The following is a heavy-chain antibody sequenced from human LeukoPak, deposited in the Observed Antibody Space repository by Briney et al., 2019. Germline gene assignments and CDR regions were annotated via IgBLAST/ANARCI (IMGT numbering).Heavy chain of an antibody. V-gene: IGHV1-2*06. CDR1: GYTFTSYY. J-gene: IGHJ4*02. CDR3: AKDRDGANRIIL. Sequence: GASVKVSCKASGYTFTSYYIHWVRQAPGQGPEWMGRLNPNTGHAVYAFKFQGRVTITGDTSSNTAYMEVTRLTSDDTALYYCAKDRDGANRIILWGQGTLVTVSS. CDR2: LNPNTGHA. D-gene: IGHD5-24*01.